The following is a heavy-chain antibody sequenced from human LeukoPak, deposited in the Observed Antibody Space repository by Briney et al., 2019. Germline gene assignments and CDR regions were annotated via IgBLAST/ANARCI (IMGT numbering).Heavy chain of an antibody. CDR2: IIPIFGTA. Sequence: GSSVKVSCKASGGTFSSYAICWVRRAPGQGLEWMGGIIPIFGTANYARKFQGRVTITAGKSTSTAYMELSSLSSEDTAVYYCASPHPLTPSAYNSCWDGLDDWGHGALVTVSS. V-gene: IGHV1-69*06. D-gene: IGHD6-19*01. CDR1: GGTFSSYA. J-gene: IGHJ4*01. CDR3: ASPHPLTPSAYNSCWDGLDD.